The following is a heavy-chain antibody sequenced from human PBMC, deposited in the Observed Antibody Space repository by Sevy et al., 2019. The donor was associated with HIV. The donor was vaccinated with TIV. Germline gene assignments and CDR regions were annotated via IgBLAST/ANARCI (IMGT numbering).Heavy chain of an antibody. V-gene: IGHV3-11*06. CDR3: ARESGGDGYNF. Sequence: GGSLRLSCAASGFTFSDYYMSWIRQAPGKGLEWVSYISSSSSYTNYADSVKGRFTISRDNAKNSLYLQMNSLRAEDSAVYYCARESGGDGYNFWGQGTLVTVSS. D-gene: IGHD3-16*01. CDR1: GFTFSDYY. CDR2: ISSSSSYT. J-gene: IGHJ4*02.